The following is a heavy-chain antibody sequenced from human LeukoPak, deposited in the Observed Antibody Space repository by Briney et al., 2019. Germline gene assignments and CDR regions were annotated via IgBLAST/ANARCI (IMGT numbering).Heavy chain of an antibody. J-gene: IGHJ4*02. CDR2: INHSGST. CDR1: GGSFSGYY. Sequence: PSETLSLTCAVYGGSFSGYYWSWIRQPPGKGLEWIGEINHSGSTNYNPSLKSRVTISVDTSKNQFSLKLSSVTAADTAVYYCARAGYSSGWWSYFDYWGQGTPVTVSS. CDR3: ARAGYSSGWWSYFDY. D-gene: IGHD6-19*01. V-gene: IGHV4-34*01.